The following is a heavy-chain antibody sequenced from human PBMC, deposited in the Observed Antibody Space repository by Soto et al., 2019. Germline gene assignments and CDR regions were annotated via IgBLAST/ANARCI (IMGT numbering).Heavy chain of an antibody. CDR1: GFTFSSYD. CDR3: ARARPLYSGYDNLWGDAFDI. V-gene: IGHV3-13*01. Sequence: GGSLRLSCAASGFTFSSYDMHWVRQATGKGLEWVSAIGTAGDTYYPGSVKGRFTISRENAKNSLYLQMNSLRAGETAVYYCARARPLYSGYDNLWGDAFDIWGQGTMVTVSS. D-gene: IGHD5-12*01. CDR2: IGTAGDT. J-gene: IGHJ3*02.